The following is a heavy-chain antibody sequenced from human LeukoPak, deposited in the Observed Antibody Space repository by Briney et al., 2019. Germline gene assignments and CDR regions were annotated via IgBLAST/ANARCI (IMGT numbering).Heavy chain of an antibody. CDR1: GYTFTSYY. Sequence: ASVKVSCKASGYTFTSYYMHWVRQAPGQGLEWMGIINPSGGSTSYAQKFQGRVTMTRDMSTSTVYVELSSLRSEDTAVYYCARRAVAGGFDYWGQGTLVTVSS. J-gene: IGHJ4*02. V-gene: IGHV1-46*01. D-gene: IGHD6-19*01. CDR2: INPSGGST. CDR3: ARRAVAGGFDY.